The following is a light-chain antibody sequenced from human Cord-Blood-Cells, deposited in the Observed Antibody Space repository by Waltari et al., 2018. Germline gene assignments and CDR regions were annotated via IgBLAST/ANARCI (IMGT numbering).Light chain of an antibody. CDR2: DVS. J-gene: IGLJ3*02. V-gene: IGLV2-11*01. CDR3: CSYAGSYTWV. Sequence: QSALTQPRSVSGSAGQSVPISCTGTSSGVGGYNYVYWYQQHPGKAPKLMIYDVSNRPSGVPDRFSGSKSGNTASLTISGLQAEDEADYYCCSYAGSYTWVFGGGTKLTVL. CDR1: SSGVGGYNY.